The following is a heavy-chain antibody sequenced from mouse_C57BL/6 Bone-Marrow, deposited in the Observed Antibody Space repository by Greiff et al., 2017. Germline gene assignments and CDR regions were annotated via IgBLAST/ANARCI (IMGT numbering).Heavy chain of an antibody. CDR1: GFTFSDYY. V-gene: IGHV5-12*01. D-gene: IGHD3-2*02. CDR3: ARRDSSGPYYYAMDY. Sequence: EVQRVESGGGLVQPGGSLKLSCAASGFTFSDYYMYWVRQTPEKRLEWVAYISNGGGSTYYPDTVTGRFTISRDNAKNTLYLQMSRLKSEDTAMYYCARRDSSGPYYYAMDYWGQGTSVTVSS. CDR2: ISNGGGST. J-gene: IGHJ4*01.